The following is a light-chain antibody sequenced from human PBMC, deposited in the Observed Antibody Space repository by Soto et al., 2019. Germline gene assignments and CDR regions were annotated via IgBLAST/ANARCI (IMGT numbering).Light chain of an antibody. J-gene: IGKJ5*01. CDR2: DAS. V-gene: IGKV1-5*01. CDR1: QSISSW. CDR3: QQYNSYST. Sequence: DIQMTQSPSSLSASVGDSLTITCRASQSISSWLAWYQQKPGKAPKLLIYDASSLESGVPSRFSGSGSGTEFTLTISSLQPDDFATYYCQQYNSYSTFGQGTRLEIK.